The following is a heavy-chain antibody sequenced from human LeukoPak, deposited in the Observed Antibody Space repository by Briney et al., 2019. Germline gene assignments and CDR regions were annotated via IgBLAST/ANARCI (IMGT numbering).Heavy chain of an antibody. J-gene: IGHJ6*03. D-gene: IGHD3-16*02. CDR3: AREPRYLESEYYYYYMDV. Sequence: ASVKVSCKASGYTFTGDYIHWVRQAPGQGLEWMGWINPNSGGTNYAQKFQGRVTMTRDTSISTAYMELSRLRSDDTAVYYCAREPRYLESEYYYYYMDVWGKGTTVTISS. CDR2: INPNSGGT. CDR1: GYTFTGDY. V-gene: IGHV1-2*02.